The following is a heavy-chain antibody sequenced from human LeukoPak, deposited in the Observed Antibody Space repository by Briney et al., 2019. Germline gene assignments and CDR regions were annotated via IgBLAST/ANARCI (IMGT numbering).Heavy chain of an antibody. CDR3: ARDDYYGSGSPQREHNWFDP. CDR2: INHSGST. Sequence: PSETLSLTCAVYGGSFSGYYWSWIRQPPGKGLEWIGEINHSGSTNYNPSLKSRVTISVDTSKNQFSLKLSSVTAADTAVYYCARDDYYGSGSPQREHNWFDPWGQGTLVTVSS. CDR1: GGSFSGYY. V-gene: IGHV4-34*01. J-gene: IGHJ5*02. D-gene: IGHD3-10*01.